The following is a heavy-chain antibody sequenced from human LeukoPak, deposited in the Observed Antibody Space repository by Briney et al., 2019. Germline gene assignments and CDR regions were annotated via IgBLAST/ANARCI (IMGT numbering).Heavy chain of an antibody. CDR1: GFTFSSNW. D-gene: IGHD6-19*01. J-gene: IGHJ4*02. V-gene: IGHV3-74*01. CDR3: AKAFRQWPKDLDY. CDR2: IISNENSA. Sequence: GGSLRFSRAASGFTFSSNWMHWVRQAPGKGLVWVSRIISNENSATYADSVKGRFTISRDNAKNTLYLQMNSLRAEDTAVYYCAKAFRQWPKDLDYWGQGTLVTVSS.